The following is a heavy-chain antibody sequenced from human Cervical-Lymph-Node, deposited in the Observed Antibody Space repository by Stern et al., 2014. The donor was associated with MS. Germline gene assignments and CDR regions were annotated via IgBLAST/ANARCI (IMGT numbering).Heavy chain of an antibody. Sequence: VQLVQSGGGLVKPGGSLRLSCAASGFTFSSYNMNWVRQPPGKGLEGVSSISTSSDDINYADSVKGRFTISRDNAKKSLYLQMNSLRAEDTALYYCARAAAGTVDHWGQGTLVTVSS. D-gene: IGHD6-13*01. CDR1: GFTFSSYN. CDR2: ISTSSDDI. J-gene: IGHJ4*02. V-gene: IGHV3-21*01. CDR3: ARAAAGTVDH.